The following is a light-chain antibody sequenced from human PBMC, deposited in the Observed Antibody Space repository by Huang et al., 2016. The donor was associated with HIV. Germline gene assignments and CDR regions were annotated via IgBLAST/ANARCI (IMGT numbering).Light chain of an antibody. CDR3: QQYNNWPPKA. CDR1: QSVSSK. CDR2: GAS. Sequence: EIVMTQSPATLSVSPGERATLSCRASQSVSSKLAWYQQKPGQAPRLLIYGASTRATSVPARVSGSRSGTEFTLTISSLQSQDFAVYYCQQYNNWPPKAFGQGTKVEIK. J-gene: IGKJ1*01. V-gene: IGKV3-15*01.